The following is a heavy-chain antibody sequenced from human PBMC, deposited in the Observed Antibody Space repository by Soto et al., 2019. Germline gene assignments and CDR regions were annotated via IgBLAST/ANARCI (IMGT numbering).Heavy chain of an antibody. CDR1: GGSVSSGSYY. J-gene: IGHJ3*02. V-gene: IGHV4-61*01. D-gene: IGHD2-21*01. Sequence: SETLSLTCTVSGGSVSSGSYYWSWIRQPPGKGLEWIGYIYYSGSTNYNPSLKSRFTISVDTSKNQFSLKLSSVTAADTAVYYCARDLFMFNAFDIWGQGTMVTVSS. CDR2: IYYSGST. CDR3: ARDLFMFNAFDI.